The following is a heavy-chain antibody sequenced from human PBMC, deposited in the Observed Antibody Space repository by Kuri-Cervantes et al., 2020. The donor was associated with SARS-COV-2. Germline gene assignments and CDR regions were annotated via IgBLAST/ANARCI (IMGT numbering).Heavy chain of an antibody. CDR3: TTDPQYYDFWSGYYYYGMDV. D-gene: IGHD3-3*01. Sequence: ETLSLTCAASGFTFSNAWMSWVRQAPGKGLEWVGRIKSKTDGGTTDYAAPVKGRFTISRDDSKNTLYLQMNSLKTEDTAVYYCTTDPQYYDFWSGYYYYGMDVWGQGTTVTV. V-gene: IGHV3-15*01. CDR1: GFTFSNAW. J-gene: IGHJ6*02. CDR2: IKSKTDGGTT.